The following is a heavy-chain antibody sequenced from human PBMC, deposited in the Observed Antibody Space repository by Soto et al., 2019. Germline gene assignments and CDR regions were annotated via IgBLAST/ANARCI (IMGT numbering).Heavy chain of an antibody. CDR3: AKDFGPVGFGEGPQGY. D-gene: IGHD3-10*01. V-gene: IGHV3-23*01. CDR2: ISGSGGST. J-gene: IGHJ4*02. Sequence: GGSLRLSCAASGFTFSSYAMSWVRQAPGKGLEWVSAISGSGGSTYYADSVKGRFTISRDNSKNTLYLQMNSLRAEETAVYYCAKDFGPVGFGEGPQGYWGQGTLVTVSS. CDR1: GFTFSSYA.